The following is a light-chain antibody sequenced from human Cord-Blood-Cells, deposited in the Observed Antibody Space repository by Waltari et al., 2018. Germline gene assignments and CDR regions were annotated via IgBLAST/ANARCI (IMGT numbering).Light chain of an antibody. CDR3: CSYAGSSTVV. J-gene: IGLJ2*01. CDR2: EGS. Sequence: QSALTQPASVSGSPGQSITISCTGTSSEVGSYNLVSWYQQHPGKAPKLMIYEGSKRPSGVSHRFSGSQSGNTASLTISGLQAEDEADYYCCSYAGSSTVVFGGGTKLTVL. V-gene: IGLV2-23*01. CDR1: SSEVGSYNL.